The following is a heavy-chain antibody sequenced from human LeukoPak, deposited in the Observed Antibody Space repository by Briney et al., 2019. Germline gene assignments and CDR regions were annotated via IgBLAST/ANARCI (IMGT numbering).Heavy chain of an antibody. CDR3: ARVWFGELAANWFDP. V-gene: IGHV4-4*02. CDR1: GGSISSSNW. J-gene: IGHJ5*02. D-gene: IGHD3-10*01. Sequence: SWTLSLTCAVSGGSISSSNWWSWVREPPGKGLEWIGAIYHSGSTNYNPSLKSRVTISVDKSKNQFSLKLSSVTAADTAVYYCARVWFGELAANWFDPWGQGTLVTVSS. CDR2: IYHSGST.